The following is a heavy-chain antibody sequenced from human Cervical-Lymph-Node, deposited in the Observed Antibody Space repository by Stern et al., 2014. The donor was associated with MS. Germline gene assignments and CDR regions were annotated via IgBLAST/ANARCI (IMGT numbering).Heavy chain of an antibody. CDR2: ISYDGSNK. Sequence: QVQLVESGGGVVQPGRSLRLSCAASGFTFSNYAMHWVRQAPGKGLEWVAVISYDGSNKYYTDSVKGRFTISRDNSNNTLYLQMDSLRTEDTAVYYCARDLRGTMGYWGQGTLVTVSS. CDR3: ARDLRGTMGY. CDR1: GFTFSNYA. D-gene: IGHD1-7*01. J-gene: IGHJ4*02. V-gene: IGHV3-30-3*01.